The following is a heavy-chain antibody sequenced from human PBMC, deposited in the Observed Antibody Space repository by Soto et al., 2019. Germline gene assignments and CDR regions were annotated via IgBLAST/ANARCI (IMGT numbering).Heavy chain of an antibody. Sequence: GESLKISCAASGFTFSSYAMSWVRQAPGKGLEWVSAISGSGGSTYYADSVKGRFTISRDNSKNTLYLQMNSLRAEDTAVYYCAKVDGNSYGYYFDYWGQGTLVTVSS. CDR1: GFTFSSYA. V-gene: IGHV3-23*01. J-gene: IGHJ4*02. D-gene: IGHD5-18*01. CDR3: AKVDGNSYGYYFDY. CDR2: ISGSGGST.